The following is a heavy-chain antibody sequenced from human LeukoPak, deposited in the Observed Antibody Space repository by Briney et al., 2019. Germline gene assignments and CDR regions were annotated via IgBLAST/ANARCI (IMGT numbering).Heavy chain of an antibody. D-gene: IGHD4-17*01. V-gene: IGHV3-21*04. Sequence: GGSLRLSCAASGFTFSNYSMNWVRQAPGKGLEWVSAISSSSSYIYYADSVKGRFTISRDNAKNSLYLQLNSLRPEDTALYYCSTEPRSLLYWGHGTLVTVSS. J-gene: IGHJ4*01. CDR2: ISSSSSYI. CDR3: STEPRSLLY. CDR1: GFTFSNYS.